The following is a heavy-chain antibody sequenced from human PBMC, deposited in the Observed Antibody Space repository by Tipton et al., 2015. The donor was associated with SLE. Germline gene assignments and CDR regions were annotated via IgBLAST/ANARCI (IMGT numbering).Heavy chain of an antibody. D-gene: IGHD2/OR15-2a*01. Sequence: QLVQSGPEVKKPGASVKVSCKASGYTFTSYDINWVRQATGQGLEWMGWMNPNSGHTGYAQKFQGRVTITRNTPISTAYMELSSLRSEDTAVYYCARTSGFLWYFDLWGRGTLVTVSS. V-gene: IGHV1-8*03. CDR2: MNPNSGHT. CDR3: ARTSGFLWYFDL. CDR1: GYTFTSYD. J-gene: IGHJ2*01.